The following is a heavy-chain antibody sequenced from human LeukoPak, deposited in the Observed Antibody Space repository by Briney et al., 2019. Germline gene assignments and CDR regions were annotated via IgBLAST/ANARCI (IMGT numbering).Heavy chain of an antibody. CDR1: GFTFSSYG. J-gene: IGHJ4*02. CDR3: AKDSYYDILTGLFRDY. Sequence: EGSLRLSCAASGFTFSSYGMSWVRQAPGKGLEWVSAISGSGGSTYYADSVKGWFTISRDNSKNTLYLQMNSLRAEDTAVYYCAKDSYYDILTGLFRDYWGQGTLVTVSS. V-gene: IGHV3-23*01. D-gene: IGHD3-9*01. CDR2: ISGSGGST.